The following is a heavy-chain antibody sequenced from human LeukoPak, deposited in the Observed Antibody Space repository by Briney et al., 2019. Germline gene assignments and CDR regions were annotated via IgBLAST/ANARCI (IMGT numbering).Heavy chain of an antibody. CDR1: GFTFSNYW. D-gene: IGHD3-22*01. CDR3: ARELGYYYDSIGY. Sequence: GGSLRLSWAASGFTFSNYWMNWVRQAPGKGLEWVSSISSSSSYIYYADSVKGRFTISRDNAKNSLYLQMNSLRAEDTAVYYCARELGYYYDSIGYWGQGTLVTVSS. J-gene: IGHJ4*02. CDR2: ISSSSSYI. V-gene: IGHV3-21*01.